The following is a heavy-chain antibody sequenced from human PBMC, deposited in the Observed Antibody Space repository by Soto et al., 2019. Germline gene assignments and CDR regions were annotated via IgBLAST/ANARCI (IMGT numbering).Heavy chain of an antibody. CDR1: GFTFSSYA. CDR2: ISGSGGST. V-gene: IGHV3-23*01. Sequence: EVQLLESGGGLVQPGGSLRLSCAASGFTFSSYAMSWVRQAPGKGLEWVSAISGSGGSTYYADSVKGRFTISRDNSKNTLYLQMNSLRAEDTAVYYCAKDPYYGEPPPTINWFDPWGQGTLVTVSS. D-gene: IGHD4-17*01. J-gene: IGHJ5*02. CDR3: AKDPYYGEPPPTINWFDP.